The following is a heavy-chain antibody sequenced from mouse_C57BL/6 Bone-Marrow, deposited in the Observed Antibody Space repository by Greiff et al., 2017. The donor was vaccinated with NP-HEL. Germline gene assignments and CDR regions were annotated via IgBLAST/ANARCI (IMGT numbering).Heavy chain of an antibody. V-gene: IGHV1-39*01. CDR3: ARGFLFAY. CDR2: INPNYGTT. Sequence: EVQLQQSGPELVKNGAAGKISCKASGYSFTDYTMNWVKQITVNSLEWIGVINPNYGTTSYNQKFKGKATLTVDQSSSTAYMQLNSLTSEDSAVYYCARGFLFAYWGQGTLVTVSA. CDR1: GYSFTDYT. J-gene: IGHJ3*01.